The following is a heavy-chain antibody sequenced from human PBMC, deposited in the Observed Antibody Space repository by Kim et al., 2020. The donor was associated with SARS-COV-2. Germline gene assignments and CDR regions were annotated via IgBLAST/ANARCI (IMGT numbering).Heavy chain of an antibody. CDR3: ASNSDQSARGFGARPFDY. V-gene: IGHV1-69*13. CDR2: IIPIFGTA. D-gene: IGHD3-10*01. Sequence: SVKVSCKASGGTFSSYAISWVRQAPGQGLEWMGGIIPIFGTANYAQKFQGRVTITADESTSTAYMELSSLRSEDTAVYYCASNSDQSARGFGARPFDYWGQGTLVTVSS. CDR1: GGTFSSYA. J-gene: IGHJ4*02.